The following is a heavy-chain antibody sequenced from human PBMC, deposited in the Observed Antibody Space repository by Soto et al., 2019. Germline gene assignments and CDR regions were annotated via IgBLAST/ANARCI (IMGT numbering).Heavy chain of an antibody. V-gene: IGHV4-39*01. D-gene: IGHD3-22*01. CDR1: GGSISSSSYY. Sequence: PSETVSLTCTVSGGSISSSSYYWGWIRQPPGKGLEWIGGIYYSGSTYYNPSLKSRVTISVDTSKNQFSLKLSSVTAADTAVYYCARHDSSGYYPIWWFDPWGQGTLVTVSS. CDR3: ARHDSSGYYPIWWFDP. CDR2: IYYSGST. J-gene: IGHJ5*02.